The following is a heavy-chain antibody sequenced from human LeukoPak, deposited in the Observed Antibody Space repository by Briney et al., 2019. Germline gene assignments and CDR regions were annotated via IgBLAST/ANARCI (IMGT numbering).Heavy chain of an antibody. J-gene: IGHJ1*01. CDR1: GFSFTSFW. CDR3: ARSAADRSTSLYFQH. Sequence: GESLKISCKGSGFSFTSFWIGWVRQMPGNDLEWMGIIYPGDSDTRYSPSFQGQVTISADRSTSTAYLQWSRLKASDTAIYYCARSAADRSTSLYFQHWGQGTLVTVSS. V-gene: IGHV5-51*01. D-gene: IGHD2/OR15-2a*01. CDR2: IYPGDSDT.